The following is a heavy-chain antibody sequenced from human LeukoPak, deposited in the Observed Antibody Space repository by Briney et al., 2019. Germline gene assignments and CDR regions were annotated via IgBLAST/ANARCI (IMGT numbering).Heavy chain of an antibody. Sequence: GGPVTLPCAASGFPFSDYYMSWIRQAPGKGLEWVSYISSSGSPIFYAVPVKGRFTISRDNAKNSLYLQMNSLRAEDTAVYYCARDEEQWLIPDYWGQGTLVTVSS. CDR1: GFPFSDYY. CDR3: ARDEEQWLIPDY. J-gene: IGHJ4*02. V-gene: IGHV3-11*01. CDR2: ISSSGSPI. D-gene: IGHD6-19*01.